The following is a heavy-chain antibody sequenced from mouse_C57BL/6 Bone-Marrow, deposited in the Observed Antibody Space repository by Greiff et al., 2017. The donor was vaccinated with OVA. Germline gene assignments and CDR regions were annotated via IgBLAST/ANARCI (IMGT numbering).Heavy chain of an antibody. CDR3: AKDGVFYYFDY. CDR2: IDPSDSYT. J-gene: IGHJ2*01. CDR1: GYTFTSYW. Sequence: QVQLQQPGAELVKPGASVKLSCKASGYTFTSYWMQWVKQRPGQGLEWIGEIDPSDSYTNYNQKFKGKATVTVDTSSSTAYMQLSSLTSEDSAVYYCAKDGVFYYFDYWGQGTTLTVSS. V-gene: IGHV1-50*01.